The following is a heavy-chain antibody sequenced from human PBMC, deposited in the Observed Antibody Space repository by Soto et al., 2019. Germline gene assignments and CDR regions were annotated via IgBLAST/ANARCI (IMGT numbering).Heavy chain of an antibody. Sequence: ASVKVSCKASGYTFKNYGISWVRQASGQGLEWMAWISAYNGNTNYAQKLQGRVTVTTDTSTSTAYMELRSLRSDDTAVYYCTKAPGIAVSNDIWGQGTMVTVSS. V-gene: IGHV1-18*01. CDR1: GYTFKNYG. D-gene: IGHD6-19*01. CDR3: TKAPGIAVSNDI. J-gene: IGHJ3*02. CDR2: ISAYNGNT.